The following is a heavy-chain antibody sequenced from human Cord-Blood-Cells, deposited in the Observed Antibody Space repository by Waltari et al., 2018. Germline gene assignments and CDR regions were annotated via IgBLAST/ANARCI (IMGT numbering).Heavy chain of an antibody. V-gene: IGHV1-2*02. CDR1: GSPSTGYH. D-gene: IGHD3-16*02. J-gene: IGHJ3*02. CDR2: INPNSGGT. CDR3: ARTGDYVWGSYRYAFDI. Sequence: QVQPVPPGAEVKKPGDSLTASCKASGSPSTGYHIHLLRQALGQGLVWMGWINPNSGGTNYAQKFQGRVTRTRDTSISTAYMELSRLRSDDTAVYYCARTGDYVWGSYRYAFDIWGQGTMVTVSS.